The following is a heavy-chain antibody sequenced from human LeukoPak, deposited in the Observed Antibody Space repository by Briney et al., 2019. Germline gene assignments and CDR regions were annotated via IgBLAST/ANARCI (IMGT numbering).Heavy chain of an antibody. D-gene: IGHD2-2*01. J-gene: IGHJ4*02. CDR2: IYSGGST. CDR1: GFTVSSNY. Sequence: GESLKISCAASGFTVSSNYMSWVRQAPGKGLEWVSVIYSGGSTYYADSVKGRFTISRGNSKNTLYVQMNSLRAEDTAIYYCAKGYCTSTSCYRFDYWGQGTLVTVSS. V-gene: IGHV3-53*01. CDR3: AKGYCTSTSCYRFDY.